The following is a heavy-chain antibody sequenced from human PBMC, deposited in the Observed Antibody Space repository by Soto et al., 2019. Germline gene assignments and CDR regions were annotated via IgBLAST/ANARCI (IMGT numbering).Heavy chain of an antibody. Sequence: PEGSLRLSCAASGFTLDDSAMPCVRQAPGTGLEWVSGISWNSGSIGYADSVKGRFTISRDNAKNSLYLQMNSLRAEDTALYYCAKDIGSNHERGWYNWFDPWGQGTRGTSPQ. J-gene: IGHJ5*02. CDR2: ISWNSGSI. D-gene: IGHD4-4*01. CDR3: AKDIGSNHERGWYNWFDP. CDR1: GFTLDDSA. V-gene: IGHV3-9*01.